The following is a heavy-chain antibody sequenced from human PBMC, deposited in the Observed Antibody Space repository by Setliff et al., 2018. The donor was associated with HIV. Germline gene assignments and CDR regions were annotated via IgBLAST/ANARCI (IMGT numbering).Heavy chain of an antibody. CDR2: IYYSGNT. J-gene: IGHJ5*02. D-gene: IGHD1-26*01. V-gene: IGHV4-39*07. Sequence: PSETLSLTCSVSGASISSNSYYWGWIRQPPGKGLEWVGSIYYSGNTYYNPSVKSRVTISVDTFNNQFSLRLSSVTAADTAIYYCARSTVGAGASFPWGRGILVTVSS. CDR3: ARSTVGAGASFP. CDR1: GASISSNSYY.